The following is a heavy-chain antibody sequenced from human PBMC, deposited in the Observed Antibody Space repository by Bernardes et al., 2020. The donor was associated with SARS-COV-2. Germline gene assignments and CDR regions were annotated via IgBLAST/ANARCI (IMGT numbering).Heavy chain of an antibody. CDR1: GFTFSTYA. V-gene: IGHV3-64D*06. Sequence: GGSLRLSCSVSGFTFSTYAMHWVRQAPGKGLEYVSGISSSGGSTYYADSVKGRFTISRDNSKNTLYLQMSSLRAEDTAVYYCVKAVRSTSSPGDHWGQGTLVTVSS. D-gene: IGHD2-2*01. J-gene: IGHJ4*02. CDR2: ISSSGGST. CDR3: VKAVRSTSSPGDH.